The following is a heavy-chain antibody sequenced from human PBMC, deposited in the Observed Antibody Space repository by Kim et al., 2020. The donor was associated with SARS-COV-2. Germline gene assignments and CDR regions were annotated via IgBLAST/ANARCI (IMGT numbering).Heavy chain of an antibody. CDR1: GGSISSSSYY. Sequence: SETLSLTCTVSGGSISSSSYYWGWIRQSPGKGLEWIGSIYYSGSTYYNPSLKSRVTISVDTSKNQFSLKLSSVTAADTAVYYCARSEAGATHYFDYWGQGTLVTVSS. J-gene: IGHJ4*02. D-gene: IGHD1-26*01. V-gene: IGHV4-39*01. CDR3: ARSEAGATHYFDY. CDR2: IYYSGST.